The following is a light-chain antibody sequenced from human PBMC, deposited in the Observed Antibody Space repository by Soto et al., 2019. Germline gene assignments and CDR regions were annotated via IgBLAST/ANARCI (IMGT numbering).Light chain of an antibody. V-gene: IGKV3-20*01. CDR1: QSVGSNY. J-gene: IGKJ3*01. CDR2: GAS. Sequence: EIVLTQSPGTLSLSPGERATLYCRASQSVGSNYLAWYQQKPGQAPRVLIYGASSRATGIPDRFSGSGSGADFTLTISRLEPEDSAVYYCQQYTTSPFTFGPGTKVDIK. CDR3: QQYTTSPFT.